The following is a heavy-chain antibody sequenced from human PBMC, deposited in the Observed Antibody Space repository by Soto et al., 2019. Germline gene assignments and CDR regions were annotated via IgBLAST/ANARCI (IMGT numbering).Heavy chain of an antibody. CDR2: ISAYNGNT. CDR1: GYTFTGYA. Sequence: QVQLVQSGAEVKKPGASVKVACRTSGYTFTGYAFSWVRQAPGQGLEWMGWISAYNGNTKYAQRFQDRLTMTTDTSTCTAYMELRSLTSDDTAVYYCVRCSTGYGDYGLSLGYWGQGTLVTVSS. J-gene: IGHJ4*02. D-gene: IGHD4-17*01. V-gene: IGHV1-18*01. CDR3: VRCSTGYGDYGLSLGY.